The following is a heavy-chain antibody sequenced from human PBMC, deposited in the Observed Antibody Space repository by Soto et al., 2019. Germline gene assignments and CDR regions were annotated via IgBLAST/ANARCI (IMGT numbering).Heavy chain of an antibody. V-gene: IGHV3-33*01. Sequence: QVQLVESGGGVVQPGRSLRLSCAASGFTFSSYDMHWVRQAPGKGLEWVAVVLYDGSRKYYADSVEGRFTISRDNSKGTMFPQMNSLKAEDTAVYYCARDGKSRPRGGGLDRGQGTLVTVSS. CDR2: VLYDGSRK. J-gene: IGHJ4*02. CDR3: ARDGKSRPRGGGLD. CDR1: GFTFSSYD. D-gene: IGHD1-1*01.